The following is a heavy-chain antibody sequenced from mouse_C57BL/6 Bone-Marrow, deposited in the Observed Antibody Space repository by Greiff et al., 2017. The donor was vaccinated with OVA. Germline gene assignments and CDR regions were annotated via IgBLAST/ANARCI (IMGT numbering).Heavy chain of an antibody. J-gene: IGHJ3*01. V-gene: IGHV2-2*01. Sequence: VQLKESGPGLVQPSQSLSITCTVSGFSLPSYGVHWVRQSPGKGLEWLGVIWSGGSTDYNAAFISRLSISKDNSKSQVFFKMNSLQADDTAIYYCARKNYDGYYSWFAYWGQGTLVTVSA. CDR1: GFSLPSYG. D-gene: IGHD2-3*01. CDR3: ARKNYDGYYSWFAY. CDR2: IWSGGST.